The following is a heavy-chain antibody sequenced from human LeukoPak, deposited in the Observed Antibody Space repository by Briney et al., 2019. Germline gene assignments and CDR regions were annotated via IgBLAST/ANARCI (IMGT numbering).Heavy chain of an antibody. V-gene: IGHV1-8*01. CDR1: GYTFTNYD. CDR3: ARGAPDSSGYYRHFDY. D-gene: IGHD3-22*01. CDR2: MNPNSGNT. Sequence: ASVKVSCKASGYTFTNYDINWVRQATGQGLVWMGWMNPNSGNTGYAQKFQGRVTMTRNTSISTAYMELSSLTSEDTAVYYCARGAPDSSGYYRHFDYWAQGILVTVSS. J-gene: IGHJ4*02.